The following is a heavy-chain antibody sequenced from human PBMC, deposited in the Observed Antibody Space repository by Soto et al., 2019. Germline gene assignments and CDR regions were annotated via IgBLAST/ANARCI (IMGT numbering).Heavy chain of an antibody. D-gene: IGHD3-3*01. V-gene: IGHV3-48*02. Sequence: RRLSCAASGFTFSSYSMNWVRQAPGKGLEWVSYISSSSSTIYYADSVKGRFTISRDNAKNSLYLQMNSLRDEDTAVYYCARDAGREWLLYDDAFDIWGQGTMVTVSS. CDR1: GFTFSSYS. CDR2: ISSSSSTI. CDR3: ARDAGREWLLYDDAFDI. J-gene: IGHJ3*02.